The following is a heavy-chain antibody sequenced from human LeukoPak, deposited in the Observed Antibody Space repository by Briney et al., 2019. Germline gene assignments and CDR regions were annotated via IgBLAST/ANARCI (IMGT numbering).Heavy chain of an antibody. V-gene: IGHV3-23*01. CDR1: GFTFSSYA. CDR3: AKDTINYYDSSGYEYYFDY. J-gene: IGHJ4*02. Sequence: GGSLRLSCAASGFTFSSYAMSWVRQAPGKGLEWVSAISGSGGSTYYADSVKGRFTISRDNSKNTLYLQMSSLRAEDTAVYYCAKDTINYYDSSGYEYYFDYWGQGTLVTVSS. D-gene: IGHD3-22*01. CDR2: ISGSGGST.